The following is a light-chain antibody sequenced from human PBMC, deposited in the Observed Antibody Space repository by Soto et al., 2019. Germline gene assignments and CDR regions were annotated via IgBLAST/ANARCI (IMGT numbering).Light chain of an antibody. J-gene: IGKJ1*01. CDR3: QQSYNTPRT. Sequence: DIQMTQSPSSLSASVGDRVTITCRARQNIRNYLNWYQQKPGEAPKLLISAVSSLETGVPSRFSGSGSGTDFTLTITSLQPEDFATYYCQQSYNTPRTFGQGTKVDIK. CDR1: QNIRNY. V-gene: IGKV1-39*01. CDR2: AVS.